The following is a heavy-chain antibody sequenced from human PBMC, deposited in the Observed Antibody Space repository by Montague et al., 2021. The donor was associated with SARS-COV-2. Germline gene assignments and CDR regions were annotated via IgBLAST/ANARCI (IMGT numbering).Heavy chain of an antibody. CDR2: TYYRSRWYD. D-gene: IGHD1-7*01. CDR3: ARGNWEKVTGTTSDYLYYFDR. CDR1: GDSVSSRSVA. V-gene: IGHV6-1*01. J-gene: IGHJ4*02. Sequence: CAISGDSVSSRSVAWNWIRQSPSRGLEWLGRTYYRSRWYDDYAASVKGRITMSPDTAKNHFSLQLNSVTPEDTAVYYCARGNWEKVTGTTSDYLYYFDRWGQGTLVTVSS.